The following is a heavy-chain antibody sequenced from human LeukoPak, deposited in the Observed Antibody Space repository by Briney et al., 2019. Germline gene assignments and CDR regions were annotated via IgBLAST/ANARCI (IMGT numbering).Heavy chain of an antibody. CDR1: GLIFSSYS. V-gene: IGHV3-48*02. Sequence: GGSLRLSCAASGLIFSSYSMNWVRQAPGKGLEWVSYINITSSTIYQADSVKGRFTISRDDAKNSLYLQMNSLRDEDTAVYYCARDLAWAFDMWGQGTMVTVSS. CDR3: ARDLAWAFDM. D-gene: IGHD3-3*02. J-gene: IGHJ3*02. CDR2: INITSSTI.